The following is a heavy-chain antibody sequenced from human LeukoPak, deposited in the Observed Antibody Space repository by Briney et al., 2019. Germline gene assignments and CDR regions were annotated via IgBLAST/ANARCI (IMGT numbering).Heavy chain of an antibody. V-gene: IGHV4-59*08. Sequence: PSETLSLTCNVSGDSLTSHFWSWIRQTPGKGLECIGYVFHSGTTNYSPSLKSRVTISLDTSKKQFYLRLASVTAAGTAVYYCARRMATVTDAFDIWGRGTMVSVSS. D-gene: IGHD5-24*01. CDR2: VFHSGTT. CDR1: GDSLTSHF. CDR3: ARRMATVTDAFDI. J-gene: IGHJ3*02.